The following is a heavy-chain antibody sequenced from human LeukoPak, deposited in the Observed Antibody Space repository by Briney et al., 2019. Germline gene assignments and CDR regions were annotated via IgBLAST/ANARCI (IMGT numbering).Heavy chain of an antibody. Sequence: SQTLSLTCAISGDSVSSNSAAWNWIMQSPSRGLEWLGRTYYRSKWYNDYAVSVKSRITINPDTSKNQFSLQLNSVTPEDTAVYYCAREVAVAGKSYYYYYMDVWSKGTTVTISS. D-gene: IGHD6-19*01. CDR1: GDSVSSNSAA. CDR3: AREVAVAGKSYYYYYMDV. CDR2: TYYRSKWYN. V-gene: IGHV6-1*01. J-gene: IGHJ6*03.